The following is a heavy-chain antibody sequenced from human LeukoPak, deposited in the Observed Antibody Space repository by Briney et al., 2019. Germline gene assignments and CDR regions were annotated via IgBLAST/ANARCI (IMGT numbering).Heavy chain of an antibody. Sequence: GSLRLSCAASGFSFSSYSIRWVRQAPGKGLEWIGEINHSGSTNYNPSLKSRVTISVDTSKNQFSLKLSSVTAADTAVYYCASDDPQFFFDYWGQGTLVTVSS. CDR1: GFSFSSYS. D-gene: IGHD3-3*01. V-gene: IGHV4-34*01. CDR2: INHSGST. J-gene: IGHJ4*02. CDR3: ASDDPQFFFDY.